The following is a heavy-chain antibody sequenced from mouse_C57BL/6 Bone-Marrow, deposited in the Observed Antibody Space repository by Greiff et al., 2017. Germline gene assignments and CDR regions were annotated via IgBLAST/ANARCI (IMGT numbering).Heavy chain of an antibody. D-gene: IGHD2-1*01. V-gene: IGHV1-62-2*01. J-gene: IGHJ3*01. Sequence: QVQLQQSGAELVKPGASVKLSCKASGYTFTDYTIHWVKQRPGQGLEWIGWFYPGSGSIKYNEKFKDKATLTADKSSSTAYMELSSLTSEDSAVXFGERVEDVYYGTGFAYWGQGTLVTVSA. CDR3: ERVEDVYYGTGFAY. CDR1: GYTFTDYT. CDR2: FYPGSGSI.